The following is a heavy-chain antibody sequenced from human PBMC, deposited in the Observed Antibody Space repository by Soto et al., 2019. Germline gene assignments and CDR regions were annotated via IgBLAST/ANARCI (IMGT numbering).Heavy chain of an antibody. CDR3: ARDTDLTLVTTLDY. CDR2: IIPMFGTA. J-gene: IGHJ4*02. CDR1: GGTFSSYA. V-gene: IGHV1-69*06. D-gene: IGHD4-17*01. Sequence: GASVKVSCKASGGTFSSYAISWVRQAPGQGLEWMGGIIPMFGTANYVQKFQGRVTITADKSTSTSYMELRSLRSEDTAVYYCARDTDLTLVTTLDYWGQGTTVTVSS.